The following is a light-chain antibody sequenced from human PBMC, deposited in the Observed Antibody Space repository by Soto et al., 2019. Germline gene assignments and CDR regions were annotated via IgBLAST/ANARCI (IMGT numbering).Light chain of an antibody. Sequence: EIVMTQSPATLSVSPGERATLSCRASQSVSSNLAWYQQKPGQAPRLLIYGASTRATGIPARFSGSGSGTDFTLTVSSLQDEYFAVYYCQHYDYWPLFGQGTKLEIK. CDR3: QHYDYWPL. J-gene: IGKJ2*01. CDR2: GAS. V-gene: IGKV3-15*01. CDR1: QSVSSN.